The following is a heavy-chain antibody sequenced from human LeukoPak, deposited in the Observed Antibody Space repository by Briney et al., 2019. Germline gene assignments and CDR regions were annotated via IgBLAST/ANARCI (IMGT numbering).Heavy chain of an antibody. V-gene: IGHV3-74*01. CDR2: ISPTGSTT. D-gene: IGHD2-15*01. J-gene: IGHJ6*02. CDR3: ARDEPASYCSGASCRTYAMDV. CDR1: GFSFSGHW. Sequence: GGSLRLSCTASGFSFSGHWMHWARQLPGKGLVWVSRISPTGSTTSYADSVKGRFTISRDNAKNSLSLQMNTLRPEDTAVYYCARDEPASYCSGASCRTYAMDVWGQGTTVTVSS.